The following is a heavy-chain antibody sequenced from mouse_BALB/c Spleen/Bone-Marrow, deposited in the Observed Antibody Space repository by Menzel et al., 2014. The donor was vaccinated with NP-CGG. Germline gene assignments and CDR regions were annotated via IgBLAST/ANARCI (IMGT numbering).Heavy chain of an antibody. J-gene: IGHJ4*01. CDR2: ISSGGNYT. D-gene: IGHD1-1*01. Sequence: DVQLVESGGGLVKPGGSLKLSCAASGFTFSSYAMSWVRQSPEKRLEWVAEISSGGNYTYYPDTVTGRFTISRDNAKNILYLEMSSLRSDDTAMYYCVRAYGGSYAMDYWGQGTSVTVSS. V-gene: IGHV5-9-4*01. CDR1: GFTFSSYA. CDR3: VRAYGGSYAMDY.